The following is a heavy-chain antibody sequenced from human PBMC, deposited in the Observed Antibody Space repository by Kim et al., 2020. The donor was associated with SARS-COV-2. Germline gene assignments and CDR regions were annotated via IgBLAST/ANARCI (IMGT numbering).Heavy chain of an antibody. V-gene: IGHV3-30*03. J-gene: IGHJ4*01. CDR3: GRGGPPPDRSGVGLFFD. CDR1: GFTFGSDC. Sequence: GGSLRLSCAASGFTFGSDCIHWVRQAPGKGLEWVATISYDGSNKYDAASVKGCSTITRDTSNTPLFLQMNSLITEATDVYYCGRGGPPPDRSGVGLFFD. D-gene: IGHD1-26*01. CDR2: ISYDGSNK.